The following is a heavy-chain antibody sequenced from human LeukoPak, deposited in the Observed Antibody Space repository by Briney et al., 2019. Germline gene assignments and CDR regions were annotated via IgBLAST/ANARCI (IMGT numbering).Heavy chain of an antibody. J-gene: IGHJ4*02. CDR1: GFTSSTYA. CDR3: ARGYGPRSFHELEY. V-gene: IGHV3-23*01. Sequence: GGSLRRSCAASGFTSSTYAFSWVRQAPGKGLDWGSGIHGNFDRTFYAYSVKGRFTISRDNSKNTLYLQMNSLGGDDTAIYYCARGYGPRSFHELEYWGQGTLVTVSS. D-gene: IGHD3-10*01. CDR2: IHGNFDRT.